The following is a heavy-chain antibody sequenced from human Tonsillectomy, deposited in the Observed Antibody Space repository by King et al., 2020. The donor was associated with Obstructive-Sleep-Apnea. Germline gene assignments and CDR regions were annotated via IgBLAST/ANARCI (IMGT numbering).Heavy chain of an antibody. CDR3: ARVSSYSSSSRLVDY. J-gene: IGHJ4*02. CDR1: VYSISSGYY. V-gene: IGHV4-38-2*02. CDR2: IYHSGST. D-gene: IGHD6-6*01. Sequence: VQLQESGPGLVKPSETLSLTCTVSVYSISSGYYWGWIRQPPGKGLEWIGSIYHSGSTYYNPSLKSRVTISVDTSKNQFSLKLSSVTAADTAVYYCARVSSYSSSSRLVDYWGQGTLVTVSS.